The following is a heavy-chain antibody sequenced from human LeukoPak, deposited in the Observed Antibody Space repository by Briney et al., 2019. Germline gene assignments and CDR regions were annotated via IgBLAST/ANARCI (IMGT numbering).Heavy chain of an antibody. CDR1: GFTFSSYW. CDR2: INIDGTNT. Sequence: GGSLRLSCAASGFTFSSYWMHWVRQVPGKGLVWVSRINIDGTNTRYADSVKGRFTISRDNAKNTLYLQMNSLRAEDTAVYYCARDQGQWELLPPPDYWGQGTLVTVSS. V-gene: IGHV3-74*01. D-gene: IGHD1-26*01. J-gene: IGHJ4*02. CDR3: ARDQGQWELLPPPDY.